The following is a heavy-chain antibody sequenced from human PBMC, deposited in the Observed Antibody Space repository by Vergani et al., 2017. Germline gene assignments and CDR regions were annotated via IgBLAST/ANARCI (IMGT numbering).Heavy chain of an antibody. CDR1: GYTFTSYD. D-gene: IGHD4-23*01. Sequence: QVQLVQSGAEVKKPGGSVKVSCKASGYTFTSYDINWVRQATGQGLEWMGWMNLNSGNTSYAQKFQGRVTMARNTSISTAYMGLSSLRSENTAVYYCATGVSNYWGGKNIGGCYYYCMDVWGKGTTVTVSS. V-gene: IGHV1-8*01. J-gene: IGHJ6*03. CDR2: MNLNSGNT. CDR3: ATGVSNYWGGKNIGGCYYYCMDV.